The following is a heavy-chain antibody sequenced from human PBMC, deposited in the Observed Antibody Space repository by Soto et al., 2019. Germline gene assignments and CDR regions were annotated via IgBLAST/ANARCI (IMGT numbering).Heavy chain of an antibody. V-gene: IGHV4-39*01. D-gene: IGHD3-10*01. CDR2: IYYSGST. Sequence: PSETLSLTCTVSGGSISSSSYYWGWIRQPPGKGLGWIGSIYYSGSTYYNPSLKSRVTISVDTSKNQFSLKLSSVTAADTAVYYCATHNVGDRITMVRATLFDYWGQGTLVTVSS. J-gene: IGHJ4*02. CDR1: GGSISSSSYY. CDR3: ATHNVGDRITMVRATLFDY.